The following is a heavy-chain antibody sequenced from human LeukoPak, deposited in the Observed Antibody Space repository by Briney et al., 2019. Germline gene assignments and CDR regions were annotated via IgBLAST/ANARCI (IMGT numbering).Heavy chain of an antibody. Sequence: PSETLSLTCAVYGGSFSGYYWSWIRQPPGKGLEWIGEINHSGSTNYNPSLKSRVTISVDTSKNQFSLKLSSVTAADTAVYYCARRIAARRIFGYWGQGTLVTVSS. CDR3: ARRIAARRIFGY. J-gene: IGHJ4*02. CDR2: INHSGST. D-gene: IGHD6-6*01. V-gene: IGHV4-34*01. CDR1: GGSFSGYY.